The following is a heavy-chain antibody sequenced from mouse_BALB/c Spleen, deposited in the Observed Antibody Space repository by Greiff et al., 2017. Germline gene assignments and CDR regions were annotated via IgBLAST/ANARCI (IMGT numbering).Heavy chain of an antibody. CDR2: ISYDGSN. Sequence: EVKLQESGPGLVKPSQSLSLTCSVTGYSITSGYYWNWIRQFPGNKLEWMGYISYDGSNNYNPSLKNRISITRDTSKNQFFLKLNSVTTEDTATYYCATPDGGPFAYWGQGTLVTVSA. V-gene: IGHV3-6*02. CDR3: ATPDGGPFAY. J-gene: IGHJ3*01. D-gene: IGHD2-3*01. CDR1: GYSITSGYY.